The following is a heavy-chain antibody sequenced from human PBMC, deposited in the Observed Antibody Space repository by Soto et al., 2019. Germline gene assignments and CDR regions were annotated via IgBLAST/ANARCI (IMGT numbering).Heavy chain of an antibody. D-gene: IGHD6-13*01. CDR1: GYTFTRYA. V-gene: IGHV1-3*01. Sequence: ASVKVSCKASGYTFTRYAMHWVRQAPGQRLEWMGWINAGNGNTKYSQKFQGRVTITRDTSASTAYMDLSSLRSEDTAVYYCASSNIVAAPYGMDVWGQGTTVTVSS. CDR3: ASSNIVAAPYGMDV. CDR2: INAGNGNT. J-gene: IGHJ6*02.